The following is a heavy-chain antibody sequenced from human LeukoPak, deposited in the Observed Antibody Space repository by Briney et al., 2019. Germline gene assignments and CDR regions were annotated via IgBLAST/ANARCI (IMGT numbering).Heavy chain of an antibody. D-gene: IGHD2-15*01. CDR3: ATRYCSGGSCFKRGNWFDP. CDR1: GGTFISYA. CDR2: IIPIFGTA. Sequence: SVKVSCKASGGTFISYAISWVRQAPGQGLEWMGGIIPIFGTANYAQEFQGRVTITADESTSTAYMELSSLRSEDTAVYYCATRYCSGGSCFKRGNWFDPWGQGTLVTVSS. J-gene: IGHJ5*02. V-gene: IGHV1-69*13.